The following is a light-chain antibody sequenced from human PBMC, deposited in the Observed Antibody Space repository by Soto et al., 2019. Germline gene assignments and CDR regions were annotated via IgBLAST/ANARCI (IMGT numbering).Light chain of an antibody. V-gene: IGKV1-5*03. J-gene: IGKJ2*01. CDR1: QSINTW. Sequence: DIQMTQSPSTLSASVGDRVTITCRASQSINTWLAWYQQKPGKAPKLLIYKASSLGSGVPSRFSGSGSGTEFTLTISSLQPDDFASYYCQQYNSHSSYTFGQGTKLEIK. CDR3: QQYNSHSSYT. CDR2: KAS.